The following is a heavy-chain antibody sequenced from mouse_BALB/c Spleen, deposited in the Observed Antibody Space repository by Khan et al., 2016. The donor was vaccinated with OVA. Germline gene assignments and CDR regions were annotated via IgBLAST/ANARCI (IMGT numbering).Heavy chain of an antibody. V-gene: IGHV5-17*02. J-gene: IGHJ1*03. Sequence: EVQLVESGGGLVQPGGSWKFSCAASGFTFSNFGMHWVRQAPEKGLEWVAYTSSGSNTIHYADIAKGRFTISRDKPKNTLFPQMTSLRYEETAMYYCIGEDYGNWYIDFWGTGTTVTVSS. CDR1: GFTFSNFG. CDR3: IGEDYGNWYIDF. CDR2: TSSGSNTI. D-gene: IGHD2-1*01.